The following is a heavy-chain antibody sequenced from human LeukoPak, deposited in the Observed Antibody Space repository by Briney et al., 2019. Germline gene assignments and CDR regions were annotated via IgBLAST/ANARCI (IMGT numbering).Heavy chain of an antibody. Sequence: SGPALVKPTQTLTLTCTFSGFSLSTSGMRVSWIRQPPGKALEWLARIDWDDDKFYSTSLKTRLTISKDTSKNQVVLTMTNMDPVDTATYYCARETSANYFDDWGQESLVTVSS. CDR3: ARETSANYFDD. J-gene: IGHJ4*02. V-gene: IGHV2-70*04. CDR1: GFSLSTSGMR. CDR2: IDWDDDK.